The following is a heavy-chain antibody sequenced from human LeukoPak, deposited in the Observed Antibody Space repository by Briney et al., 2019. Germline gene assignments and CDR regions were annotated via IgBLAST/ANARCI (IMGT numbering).Heavy chain of an antibody. J-gene: IGHJ5*02. CDR3: AGDAREGLGYGYEACWFDP. V-gene: IGHV3-21*01. Sequence: GGSLRLSCAASGFTFSDYDMNWVRQAPGKGLEWVSSIRVSSIYVSYADSVKGRYTISRDNAKNSLYLQMNSLRAKDTAVYYCAGDAREGLGYGYEACWFDPWGQGTLVTVSS. CDR1: GFTFSDYD. D-gene: IGHD5-18*01. CDR2: IRVSSIYV.